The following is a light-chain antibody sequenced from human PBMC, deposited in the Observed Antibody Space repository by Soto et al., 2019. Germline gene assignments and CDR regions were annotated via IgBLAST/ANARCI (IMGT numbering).Light chain of an antibody. V-gene: IGKV3-11*01. J-gene: IGKJ4*01. CDR2: GAS. CDR1: QSVRNN. CDR3: QQRSNWPRALS. Sequence: EIVMSQSPATLSVSPGERATLSCRASQSVRNNLAWYQQRPGQAPRLLIYGASTRASGIPARFSGSGSGTDFTLTISSLEPEDFAVYYCQQRSNWPRALSFGGGTKVDIK.